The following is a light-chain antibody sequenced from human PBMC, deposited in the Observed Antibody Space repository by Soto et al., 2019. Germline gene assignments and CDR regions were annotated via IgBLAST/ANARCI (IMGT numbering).Light chain of an antibody. J-gene: IGLJ1*01. CDR3: SSYAGSNNQV. Sequence: QSALTQPPSASGSPGQSVTISCTGTSSDVGGYNYVPWYQQHPGRAPKLMIYEVSKRPSGVPDRFSGSKSGNTASLTVSGLHTEDEADYYCSSYAGSNNQVFGTGTKLTVL. V-gene: IGLV2-8*01. CDR2: EVS. CDR1: SSDVGGYNY.